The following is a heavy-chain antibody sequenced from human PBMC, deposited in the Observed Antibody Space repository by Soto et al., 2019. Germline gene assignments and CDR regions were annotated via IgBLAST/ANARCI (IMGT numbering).Heavy chain of an antibody. CDR3: TRDCRGGY. D-gene: IGHD3-10*01. J-gene: IGHJ4*02. CDR1: GFTFGDYA. V-gene: IGHV3-49*04. Sequence: PGGSLRLSCTASGFTFGDYAMSWVRQAPGKGLEWGGFIRSKAYGGTTEYAASVKGRFTISRDDSKSIAYLQMNTLKTEDTAVYYCTRDCRGGYWRQGTLVTVSS. CDR2: IRSKAYGGTT.